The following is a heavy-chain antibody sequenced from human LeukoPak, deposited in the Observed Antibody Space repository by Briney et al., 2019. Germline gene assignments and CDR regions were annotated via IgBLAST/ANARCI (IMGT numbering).Heavy chain of an antibody. Sequence: KTGGSLRLSCAASGFTFSSYSMNWVRQAPGKGLEWVSSISSSSSYIYYADSVKGRFTISRDNAKNSLYLQMNSLRAEDTAVYYCARANDILTGPSGWFDYWGQGTLVTVSS. CDR3: ARANDILTGPSGWFDY. CDR2: ISSSSSYI. J-gene: IGHJ4*02. CDR1: GFTFSSYS. V-gene: IGHV3-21*01. D-gene: IGHD3-9*01.